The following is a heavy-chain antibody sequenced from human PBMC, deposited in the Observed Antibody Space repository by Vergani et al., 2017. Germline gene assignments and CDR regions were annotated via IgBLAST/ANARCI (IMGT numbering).Heavy chain of an antibody. CDR1: GFTFRTYW. Sequence: EVQLVESGGGLVQPGGSLRLSCAASGFTFRTYWMNWVRQAPGKGLEWVANIKKDGSEKYYVDSVKGRFTISRDNAKNSLYLQMSSLRAEDTAVYFCARDRYYLGSGSYPYFYYYGLDVWGQGTAVTVSS. D-gene: IGHD3-10*01. CDR3: ARDRYYLGSGSYPYFYYYGLDV. CDR2: IKKDGSEK. J-gene: IGHJ6*02. V-gene: IGHV3-7*01.